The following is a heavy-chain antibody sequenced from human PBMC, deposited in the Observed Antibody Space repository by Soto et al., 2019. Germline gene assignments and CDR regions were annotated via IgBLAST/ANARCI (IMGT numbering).Heavy chain of an antibody. V-gene: IGHV3-74*01. D-gene: IGHD1-26*01. CDR2: INSDGSST. Sequence: EVQLVESGGGLVQPGGSLRLSCAASGFTFSSYWMHWVRQAPGKGLVWVSRINSDGSSTSYADSVKGRFTISRDNAKNTLYLQRNSLSAEDTAVYYCARGGSLNWYFDLWGRGTLVTVSS. CDR1: GFTFSSYW. CDR3: ARGGSLNWYFDL. J-gene: IGHJ2*01.